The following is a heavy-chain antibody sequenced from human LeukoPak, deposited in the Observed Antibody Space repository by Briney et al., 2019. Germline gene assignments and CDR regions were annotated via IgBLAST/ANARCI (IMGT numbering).Heavy chain of an antibody. J-gene: IGHJ4*02. CDR3: AKDIGPGYSYGYFDY. CDR2: ISWNSGSI. V-gene: IGHV3-9*01. CDR1: GFTISNNY. Sequence: AGGSLRLSCAASGFTISNNYMSWVRQAPGKGLEWVSGISWNSGSIGYADSVKGRFTISRDNAKNSLYLQMNSLRAEDTALYYCAKDIGPGYSYGYFDYWGQGTLVTVSS. D-gene: IGHD5-18*01.